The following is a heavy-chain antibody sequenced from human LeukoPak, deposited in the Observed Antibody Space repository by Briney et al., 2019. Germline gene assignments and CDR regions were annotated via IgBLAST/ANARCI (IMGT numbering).Heavy chain of an antibody. D-gene: IGHD6-13*01. CDR2: ISWDGGST. CDR1: GFTFDDYT. CDR3: AKDIPYSSSS. J-gene: IGHJ4*02. V-gene: IGHV3-43*01. Sequence: LAGGSLRLSCAASGFTFDDYTMHWVRQAPGKGLEWVSLISWDGGSTYYADSVKGRFTISRDNSKNSLYLQMNSLRTEDTALYYCAKDIPYSSSSWGQGTLVTVSS.